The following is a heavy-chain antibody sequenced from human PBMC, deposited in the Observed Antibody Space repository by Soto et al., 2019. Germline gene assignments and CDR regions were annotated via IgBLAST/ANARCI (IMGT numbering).Heavy chain of an antibody. CDR2: ISAYNGNT. Sequence: GASVKVSCKASGYTFTSYGISWVRQAPGQGLEWMGWISAYNGNTNYAQKLQGRVTMTTDTSTSTSYMELRSLRSDDTAVYYCARFYCSGGSCYSWWFDPWGQGTLVTVSS. CDR3: ARFYCSGGSCYSWWFDP. D-gene: IGHD2-15*01. J-gene: IGHJ5*02. V-gene: IGHV1-18*01. CDR1: GYTFTSYG.